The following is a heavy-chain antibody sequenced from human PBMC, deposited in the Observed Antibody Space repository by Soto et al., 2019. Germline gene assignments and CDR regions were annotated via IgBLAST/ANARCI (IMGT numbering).Heavy chain of an antibody. CDR2: IYPGDSDT. CDR3: ARRGYSGSFVKTFDE. D-gene: IGHD1-26*01. J-gene: IGHJ4*02. Sequence: GDSLKISCKGSGYSFTSYWIGWVRQMPGKGLEWMGIIYPGDSDTRYSPSFQGQVTISADKSISTAYLQWSSLKASDTAMYYCARRGYSGSFVKTFDEWGQGNLVTVCS. CDR1: GYSFTSYW. V-gene: IGHV5-51*01.